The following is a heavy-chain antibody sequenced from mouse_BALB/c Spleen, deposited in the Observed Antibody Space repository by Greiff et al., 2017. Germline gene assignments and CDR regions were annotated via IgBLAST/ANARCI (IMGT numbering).Heavy chain of an antibody. CDR2: IRSKSNNYAT. CDR3: VRRGSSYGYWYFDV. V-gene: IGHV10-1*02. Sequence: EVMLVESGGGLVQPKGSLKLSCAASGFTFNTYAMNWVRQAPGKGLEWVARIRSKSNNYATYYADSVKDRFTISRDDSQSMLYLQMNNLKTEDTAMYYCVRRGSSYGYWYFDVWGAGRTGTVSS. D-gene: IGHD1-1*01. J-gene: IGHJ1*01. CDR1: GFTFNTYA.